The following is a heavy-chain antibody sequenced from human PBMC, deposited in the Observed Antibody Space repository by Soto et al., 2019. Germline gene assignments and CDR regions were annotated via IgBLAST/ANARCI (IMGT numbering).Heavy chain of an antibody. J-gene: IGHJ6*02. CDR1: GFSLSTGRMG. CDR2: IFSDNER. CDR3: VRMNADSFQFYYAMDV. D-gene: IGHD4-17*01. V-gene: IGHV2-26*01. Sequence: SGPTLVNPTEALTLTCTVSGFSLSTGRMGVSWIRQPPGKALEWLAHIFSDNERSYSTSMQGRLTISKDPSGSQVVLSMTNLDPVDTGTYYCVRMNADSFQFYYAMDVWGQGTTVTVSS.